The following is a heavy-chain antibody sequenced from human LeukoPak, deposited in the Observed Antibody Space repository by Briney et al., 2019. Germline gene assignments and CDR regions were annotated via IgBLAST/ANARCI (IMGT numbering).Heavy chain of an antibody. CDR2: ISYDGSNK. CDR3: ARGPDYYGSESYGN. Sequence: GGSLRLSCAAPGFTFSSYGMHWVRQAPGKGLEWVAVISYDGSNKYYADSVKGRFTISRDNSKNTLYLQMNSLRAEDTAVYYCARGPDYYGSESYGNWGQGTLVTVSS. CDR1: GFTFSSYG. J-gene: IGHJ4*02. V-gene: IGHV3-30*03. D-gene: IGHD3-10*01.